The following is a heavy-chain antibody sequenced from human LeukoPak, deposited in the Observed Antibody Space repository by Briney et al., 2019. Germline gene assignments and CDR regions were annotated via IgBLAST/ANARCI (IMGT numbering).Heavy chain of an antibody. CDR3: ARRGGLKRGVSCFDY. V-gene: IGHV1-46*01. J-gene: IGHJ4*02. D-gene: IGHD2-15*01. CDR1: GYSFTSYY. CDR2: INPNYGGT. Sequence: ASVKVSCKASGYSFTSYYIHWVRQAPGQGLEWMGMINPNYGGTAYAQMFKGGVTLTRDTSTSTAYMELSSLRSEDTAVYYCARRGGLKRGVSCFDYWGQGTLVTVSS.